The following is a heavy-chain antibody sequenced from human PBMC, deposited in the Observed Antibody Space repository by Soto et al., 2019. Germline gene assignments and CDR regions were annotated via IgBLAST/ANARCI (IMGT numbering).Heavy chain of an antibody. D-gene: IGHD6-19*01. J-gene: IGHJ6*01. CDR3: AKFYNSGLKLFYGIDV. CDR2: ISYDGSNK. V-gene: IGHV3-30*18. CDR1: GFTFSSYG. Sequence: QVQLVESGGGVVQPGRSLRLSCAASGFTFSSYGMHWVRQAPGKGLEWVAVISYDGSNKYYADSVKGRFTISRDNSKNTLYLQMNSLRAEETAVYYCAKFYNSGLKLFYGIDVLGQGNTVNLSS.